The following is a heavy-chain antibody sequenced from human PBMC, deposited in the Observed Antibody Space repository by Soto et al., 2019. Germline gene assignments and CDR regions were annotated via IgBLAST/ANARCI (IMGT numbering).Heavy chain of an antibody. CDR2: IWYDGSNK. D-gene: IGHD2-15*01. J-gene: IGHJ4*02. CDR3: GRDEHCSGGSCYFDY. V-gene: IGHV3-33*01. Sequence: GGSLRLSCAASGFTFSSYGMHWVRQAPGKGLEWVAVIWYDGSNKYYADSVKGRFTISRDNSKNTLYLQMNSLRAEDTAVYYCGRDEHCSGGSCYFDYWGQGTLVTVSS. CDR1: GFTFSSYG.